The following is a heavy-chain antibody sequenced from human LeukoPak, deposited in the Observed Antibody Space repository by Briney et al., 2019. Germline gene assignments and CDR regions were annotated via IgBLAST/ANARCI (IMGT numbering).Heavy chain of an antibody. Sequence: PGGSLRLSYAASGFTFSSYSMNWVRQAPGKGLEWVSYISSSSSYIYYADSVKGRFTISRDSYKNTLYLQMNSLRAEDAAVYYCAKAPVTTCSGAYCYPFDYWGQGTLVTVSS. D-gene: IGHD2-15*01. V-gene: IGHV3-21*05. CDR1: GFTFSSYS. CDR3: AKAPVTTCSGAYCYPFDY. J-gene: IGHJ4*02. CDR2: ISSSSSYI.